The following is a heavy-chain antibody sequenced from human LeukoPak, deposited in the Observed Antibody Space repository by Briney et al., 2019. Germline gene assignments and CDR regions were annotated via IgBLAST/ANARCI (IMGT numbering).Heavy chain of an antibody. J-gene: IGHJ4*02. CDR1: GGSFSGYY. V-gene: IGHV4-34*01. CDR2: INHSGST. CDR3: ARRLRIAVAAYDY. D-gene: IGHD6-19*01. Sequence: SETLSLTCAVYGGSFSGYYWSWIRQPPGKGLEWIGEINHSGSTNYNPSLKSRVTISVDTSKNQFSLKLSSVTAADTAVYYCARRLRIAVAAYDYWGQGTLVTVSS.